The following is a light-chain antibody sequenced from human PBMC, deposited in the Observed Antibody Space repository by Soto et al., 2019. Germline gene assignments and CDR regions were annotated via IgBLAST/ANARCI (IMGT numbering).Light chain of an antibody. Sequence: QSALTQPASVSGSLGQSITISCTGTSSDVGGFDFVSWYQQHPGKAPKLMIFKVNNRPSGISGRFSGSKSGNTASLTISGLQAEDEGDYYCMSFVESTSTHWVLGGGTKLTVL. V-gene: IGLV2-14*03. J-gene: IGLJ3*02. CDR2: KVN. CDR3: MSFVESTSTHWV. CDR1: SSDVGGFDF.